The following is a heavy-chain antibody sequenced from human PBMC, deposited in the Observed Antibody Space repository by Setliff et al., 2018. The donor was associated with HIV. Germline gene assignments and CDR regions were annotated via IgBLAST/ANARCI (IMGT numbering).Heavy chain of an antibody. V-gene: IGHV1-69*06. CDR3: APDFGDNWFDP. D-gene: IGHD4-17*01. Sequence: SVKVSCKASGGAFTSYAFSWVRQAPGQGLEWMGRIIPVYHTTDYAPQFQGRVTITADKSTSTVYMDLSNLRSDDTATYYCAPDFGDNWFDPWGQGTLVTVSS. CDR1: GGAFTSYA. CDR2: IIPVYHTT. J-gene: IGHJ5*02.